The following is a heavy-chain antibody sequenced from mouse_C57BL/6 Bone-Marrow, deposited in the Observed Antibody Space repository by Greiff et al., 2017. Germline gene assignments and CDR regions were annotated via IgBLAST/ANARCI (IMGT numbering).Heavy chain of an antibody. D-gene: IGHD2-3*01. J-gene: IGHJ3*01. CDR1: GYTFTDYN. V-gene: IGHV1-18*01. CDR2: INPNNGGT. CDR3: ARSYDGYYWFAY. Sequence: VQLKESGPELVKPGASVTIPCKASGYTFTDYNMDWVKQSHGQSLEWIGDINPNNGGTTYNQKFKGKATLTEDKSSSTAYMERRSLTSEDTAGYYCARSYDGYYWFAYWGQGTLVTVSA.